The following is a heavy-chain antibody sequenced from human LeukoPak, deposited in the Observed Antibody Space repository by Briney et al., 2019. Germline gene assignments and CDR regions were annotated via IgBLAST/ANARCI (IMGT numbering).Heavy chain of an antibody. V-gene: IGHV3-66*01. Sequence: PWGSLRLSCAASGVTVSSYYMSWVRQPLEKGLEWVADIYSGGSTYYADPVKGRVAISRDNSKNTVFLQMNSVRAEDTAVYYCARSYSNHLFGMDVWGEGTTVTVSA. CDR3: ARSYSNHLFGMDV. CDR2: IYSGGST. D-gene: IGHD4-11*01. CDR1: GVTVSSYY. J-gene: IGHJ6*04.